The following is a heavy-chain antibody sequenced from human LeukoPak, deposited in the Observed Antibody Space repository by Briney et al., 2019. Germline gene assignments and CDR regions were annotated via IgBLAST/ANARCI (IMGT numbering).Heavy chain of an antibody. V-gene: IGHV3-66*01. CDR2: LYTGGST. J-gene: IGHJ6*02. D-gene: IGHD3-10*01. CDR1: GFTVSSNY. Sequence: TGGSLRLSCAASGFTVSSNYMSWVRQAPGKGLEWVSVLYTGGSTYYADSVKGRFTISRDISKNTLYLQMNSLRAEDTAVYYCAKGGPVLLWFGELDYYYGMDVWGQGTTVTVSS. CDR3: AKGGPVLLWFGELDYYYGMDV.